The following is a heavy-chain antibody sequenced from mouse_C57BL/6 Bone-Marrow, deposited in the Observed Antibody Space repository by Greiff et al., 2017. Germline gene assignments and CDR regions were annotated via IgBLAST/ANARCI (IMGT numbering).Heavy chain of an antibody. D-gene: IGHD1-2*01. CDR1: GYTFTDYE. J-gene: IGHJ3*01. Sequence: QVQLQQSGAELVRPGASVKLSCKASGYTFTDYEMHWVKQTPVHGLEWIGAIDPETGGTAYNQKFKGKAILTADKSSSTAYMELRSLTSEYSAVYYCTGYYGTWFAYWGQGTLVTGSA. V-gene: IGHV1-15*01. CDR2: IDPETGGT. CDR3: TGYYGTWFAY.